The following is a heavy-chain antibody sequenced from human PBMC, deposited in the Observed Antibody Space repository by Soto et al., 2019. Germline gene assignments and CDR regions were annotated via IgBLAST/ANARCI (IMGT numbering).Heavy chain of an antibody. Sequence: TETLSLTCAVSGGSISSSNLWSLVRQPPGKGLEWIGEIYHSGSTNYNPSLKSRVTISVDKSKNQFSLKLSSVTAADTAVYYCARDPPIAVAGTRYYYGMDVWGQGTTVT. D-gene: IGHD6-19*01. V-gene: IGHV4-4*02. J-gene: IGHJ6*02. CDR1: GGSISSSNL. CDR2: IYHSGST. CDR3: ARDPPIAVAGTRYYYGMDV.